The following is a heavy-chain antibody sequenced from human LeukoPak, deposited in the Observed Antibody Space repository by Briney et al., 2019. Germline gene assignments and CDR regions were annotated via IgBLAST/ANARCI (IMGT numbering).Heavy chain of an antibody. CDR2: IKQDGSEK. J-gene: IGHJ4*02. CDR1: GFTFSSYW. CDR3: SSQPAALGVDF. D-gene: IGHD2-2*01. Sequence: SGGSLRLSCAASGFTFSSYWMSWVRQAPGKGLEWVANIKQDGSEKYYVDSVKGRFTISRDNAKKSLYLQMNSLRAEDTAVYYCSSQPAALGVDFWGQGILVTVSS. V-gene: IGHV3-7*01.